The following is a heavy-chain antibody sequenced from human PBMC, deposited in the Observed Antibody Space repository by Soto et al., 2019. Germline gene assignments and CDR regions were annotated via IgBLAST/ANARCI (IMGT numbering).Heavy chain of an antibody. V-gene: IGHV4-59*01. D-gene: IGHD3-9*01. CDR3: AREPAYYDILTGYYNNYYYGMDV. CDR1: GGSISSYY. J-gene: IGHJ6*02. CDR2: IYYSGST. Sequence: PSETLSLTCTVSGGSISSYYWSWIRQPPGKGLEWIGYIYYSGSTNYNPSLKSRVTISVDTSKNQFSLKLSSVTAADTAVYYCAREPAYYDILTGYYNNYYYGMDVWGQGTTVTGSS.